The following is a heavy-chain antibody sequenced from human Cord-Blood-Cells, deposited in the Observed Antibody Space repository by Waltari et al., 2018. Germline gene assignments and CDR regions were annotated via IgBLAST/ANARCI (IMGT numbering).Heavy chain of an antibody. Sequence: QVQLVQSGAAVKKPGASVKVSCKASGYTFNGYYMHWVRQARGQGLEWMGLNNPNSGGTNYEQKFQGWVTMTRDTSISTAYMELSRLRSDDTAVYYCARVRRYGSGSYDYWGQGTLVTVSS. CDR2: NNPNSGGT. V-gene: IGHV1-2*04. CDR3: ARVRRYGSGSYDY. J-gene: IGHJ4*02. CDR1: GYTFNGYY. D-gene: IGHD3-10*01.